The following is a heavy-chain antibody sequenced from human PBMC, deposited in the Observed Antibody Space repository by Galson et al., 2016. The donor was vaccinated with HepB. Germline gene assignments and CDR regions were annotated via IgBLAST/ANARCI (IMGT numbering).Heavy chain of an antibody. J-gene: IGHJ3*01. Sequence: SLRLSCAGSGFTFSRSGLNWVRKAPGKGLQWVSYISSSVNTIYYADSVKGRFTISRDNAKNSVYLQMHSLRDDDTAVYYCARELVRSAFDLWGQGTKVTVSS. D-gene: IGHD6-6*01. CDR1: GFTFSRSG. CDR2: ISSSVNTI. CDR3: ARELVRSAFDL. V-gene: IGHV3-48*02.